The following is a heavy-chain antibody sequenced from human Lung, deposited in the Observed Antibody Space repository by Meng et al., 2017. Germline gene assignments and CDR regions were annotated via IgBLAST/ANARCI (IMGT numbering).Heavy chain of an antibody. D-gene: IGHD4-11*01. CDR2: INHSGST. Sequence: QVQLQQWGAGLLKPSETLSLTCVVSGGSLGNYYCSWIRQPPGKGLEWIGEINHSGSTNYNPSLASRATISVDTSQNNLSLKLSSVTAADSAVYYCARGPTTMAHDFDYWGQGTLVTVSS. CDR3: ARGPTTMAHDFDY. V-gene: IGHV4-34*01. CDR1: GGSLGNYY. J-gene: IGHJ4*02.